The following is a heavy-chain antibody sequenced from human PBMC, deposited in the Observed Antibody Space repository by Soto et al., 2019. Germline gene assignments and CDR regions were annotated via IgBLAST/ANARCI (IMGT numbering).Heavy chain of an antibody. CDR1: GFTFSSYS. J-gene: IGHJ4*02. CDR2: ISSSSSYI. CDR3: ARPVGYCSGGSCYQELYFDY. Sequence: EVQLVESGGGLVKPGGSLRLSCAASGFTFSSYSMNWVRQAPGKGLEWVSSISSSSSYIYYADSVKGRFTISGDNAKNSLYLQMNSLRAEDTAVYYCARPVGYCSGGSCYQELYFDYWGQGTLVTVSS. D-gene: IGHD2-15*01. V-gene: IGHV3-21*01.